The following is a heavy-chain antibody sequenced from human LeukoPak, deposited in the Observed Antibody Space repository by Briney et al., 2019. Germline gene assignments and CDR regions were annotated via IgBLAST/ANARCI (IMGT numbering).Heavy chain of an antibody. V-gene: IGHV3-30-3*01. CDR1: GFTFSSYA. CDR2: ISYDGSNK. J-gene: IGHJ4*02. D-gene: IGHD2-2*01. Sequence: PGGSLRLSCAASGFTFSSYAMHWVRQAPGKGLEWVAVISYDGSNKYYADSVKGRFTISRDNSKNTLYLQMNSLRAEDTAVYYCARDMEDIVVVPAGYFDYWGQGTLVTVSS. CDR3: ARDMEDIVVVPAGYFDY.